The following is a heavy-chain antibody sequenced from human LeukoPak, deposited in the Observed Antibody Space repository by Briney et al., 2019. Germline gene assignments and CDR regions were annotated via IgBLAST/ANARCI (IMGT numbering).Heavy chain of an antibody. CDR2: IYSGGST. CDR1: GFTVSSNY. J-gene: IGHJ3*02. CDR3: AKDSSYYYGSGSLDAFDI. D-gene: IGHD3-10*01. V-gene: IGHV3-66*01. Sequence: GGSLRLSCAASGFTVSSNYMSWVRQAPGKGLEWVSVIYSGGSTYYADSVKGRFTISRDNSKNTLYLQMNSLRAEDTAVYYCAKDSSYYYGSGSLDAFDIWGQGTMVTVSS.